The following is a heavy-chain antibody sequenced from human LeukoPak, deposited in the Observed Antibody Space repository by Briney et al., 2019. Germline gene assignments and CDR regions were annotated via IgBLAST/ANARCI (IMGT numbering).Heavy chain of an antibody. V-gene: IGHV1-3*01. CDR3: AREQGYSYGYDF. J-gene: IGHJ4*02. CDR2: INVDKGNT. Sequence: ASVKVSCKASGYTFTRYPIHWMRQAPGQRLEWMGWINVDKGNTKYSQRFQGRVTITRDTSASTAYMDLSSLRSGDTAVYYCAREQGYSYGYDFWGQGTLVTVSS. D-gene: IGHD5-18*01. CDR1: GYTFTRYP.